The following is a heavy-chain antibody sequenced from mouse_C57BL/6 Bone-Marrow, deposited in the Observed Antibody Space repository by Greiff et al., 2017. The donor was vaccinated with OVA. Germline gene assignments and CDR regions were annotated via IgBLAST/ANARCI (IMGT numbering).Heavy chain of an antibody. CDR2: IDPENGDT. V-gene: IGHV14-4*01. CDR1: GFNIKDDY. CDR3: TILYYFDY. Sequence: VQLQQSGAELVRPGASVKLSCTASGFNIKDDYMHWVKQRPEQGLEWIGWIDPENGDTEYASKFQGKATITADTSSNAASLQLSSLTSEDTAVYCCTILYYFDYWGQGTTLTVSS. J-gene: IGHJ2*01.